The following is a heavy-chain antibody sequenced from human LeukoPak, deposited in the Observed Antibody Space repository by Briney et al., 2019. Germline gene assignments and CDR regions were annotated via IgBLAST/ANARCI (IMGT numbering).Heavy chain of an antibody. CDR2: ISYDGSNK. CDR1: GFTFSSYG. V-gene: IGHV3-30*18. CDR3: AKVTMVRGVTQSGDY. D-gene: IGHD3-10*01. J-gene: IGHJ4*02. Sequence: PGGSLRLSCAASGFTFSSYGMHWVRQAPGKGPEWVAVISYDGSNKYYADSVKGRFTISRDNSKNTLYLQMNSLRAEDTAVYYCAKVTMVRGVTQSGDYWGQGTVVTVSS.